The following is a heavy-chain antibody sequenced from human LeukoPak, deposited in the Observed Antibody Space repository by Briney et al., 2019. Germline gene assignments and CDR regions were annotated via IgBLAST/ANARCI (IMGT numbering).Heavy chain of an antibody. D-gene: IGHD3-10*01. CDR3: VKGFVHPTYYFDY. Sequence: GGSLRLSCAASGFTFSNYAMMWVRQAPGKRLEWVSSITGSGDGTYYADSVRGRFTISRDNSENTLYLQLDSLRAEDTAVYFCVKGFVHPTYYFDYWGQGTLVTVSS. J-gene: IGHJ4*02. V-gene: IGHV3-23*01. CDR2: ITGSGDGT. CDR1: GFTFSNYA.